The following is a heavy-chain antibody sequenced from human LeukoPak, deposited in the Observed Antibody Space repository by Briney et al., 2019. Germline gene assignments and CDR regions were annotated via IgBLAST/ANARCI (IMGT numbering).Heavy chain of an antibody. CDR2: IYTSGTT. CDR1: GGSISNYY. Sequence: PSETLSLTCTVSGGSISNYYWNWIRQPAGKGLEWIGRIYTSGTTNYNPSLKSRVSMSVDTSKNHFSLKLNSVTTADTAVYYCTRGAGWLIDYWGQGILVTVSS. J-gene: IGHJ4*02. V-gene: IGHV4-4*07. D-gene: IGHD3-16*01. CDR3: TRGAGWLIDY.